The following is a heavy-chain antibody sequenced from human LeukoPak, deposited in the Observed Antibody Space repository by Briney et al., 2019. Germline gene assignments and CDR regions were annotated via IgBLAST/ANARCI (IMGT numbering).Heavy chain of an antibody. V-gene: IGHV4-59*12. CDR2: IYYSGST. Sequence: PSETLSLTCTVSGGSISSYYWSWIRQPPGKGLEWIGYIYYSGSTNYNPSLKSRVTISVDTSKNQFSLKLSSVTAADTAVYYCASIGPGHDYWGQGTLVTVSS. J-gene: IGHJ4*02. CDR3: ASIGPGHDY. CDR1: GGSISSYY.